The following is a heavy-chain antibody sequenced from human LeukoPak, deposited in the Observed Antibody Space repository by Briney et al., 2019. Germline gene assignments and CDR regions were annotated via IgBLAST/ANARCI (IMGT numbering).Heavy chain of an antibody. V-gene: IGHV3-48*04. CDR3: ARGGLFAYYFDY. CDR2: ISSSSSTI. D-gene: IGHD3-10*02. J-gene: IGHJ4*02. Sequence: PGGSLRLSCAASGFTFSSYSMNWVRQAPGKGLEWVSYISSSSSTIYYADSVKGRITISRDNAKNTVYLEINSLRAEDTAVYYCARGGLFAYYFDYWGQGTLVTVSS. CDR1: GFTFSSYS.